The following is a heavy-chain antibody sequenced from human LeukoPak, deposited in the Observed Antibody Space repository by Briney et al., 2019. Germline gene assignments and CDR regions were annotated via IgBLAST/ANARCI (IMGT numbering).Heavy chain of an antibody. CDR1: GYTFTSYG. CDR3: ARKGSSWSPYYYGMDV. V-gene: IGHV1-18*01. D-gene: IGHD6-13*01. Sequence: ASVKVSCKASGYTFTSYGISWVRQAPGQGLEWMGWISAYNGNTNYAQKLQGRVTMTTDTSTSTAYMELRSLRSDDTAVYYCARKGSSWSPYYYGMDVWGQGTTVTVSS. J-gene: IGHJ6*02. CDR2: ISAYNGNT.